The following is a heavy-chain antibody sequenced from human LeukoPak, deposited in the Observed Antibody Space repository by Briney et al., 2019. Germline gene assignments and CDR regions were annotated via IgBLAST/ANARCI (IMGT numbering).Heavy chain of an antibody. D-gene: IGHD2-2*01. Sequence: GGSLRLSCAASGFTFSSYAMSWVRQAPGKGMEWVSSISSSGGRTYYEDSVKVRVSISRDNSKNTLYLQMNSLRAEDTAVYYCAKDRGVGDIVVVPAEAFDIWGQGTIVTVSS. CDR2: ISSSGGRT. CDR3: AKDRGVGDIVVVPAEAFDI. V-gene: IGHV3-23*01. CDR1: GFTFSSYA. J-gene: IGHJ3*02.